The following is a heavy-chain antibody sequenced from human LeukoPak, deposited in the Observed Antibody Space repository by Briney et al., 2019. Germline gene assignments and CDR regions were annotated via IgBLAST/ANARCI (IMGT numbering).Heavy chain of an antibody. CDR3: ASYYASGVSAYNYYGMDV. Sequence: SETLSLTCAVSGHSISTGYYCGWLQQPPRKLLESIGSMSNSRGTYYNTSLKSRVTRSMNTSKTPISLRLTSVTSADTAVYYCASYYASGVSAYNYYGMDVWGKGTTVTVSS. D-gene: IGHD3-10*01. CDR2: MSNSRGT. J-gene: IGHJ6*04. V-gene: IGHV4-38-2*01. CDR1: GHSISTGYY.